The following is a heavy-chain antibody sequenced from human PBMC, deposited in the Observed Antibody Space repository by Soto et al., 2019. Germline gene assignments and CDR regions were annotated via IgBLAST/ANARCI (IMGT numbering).Heavy chain of an antibody. D-gene: IGHD3-10*01. CDR3: AKSRGSGSYFNPSDAFDF. Sequence: EVQLLDSGGGLVQPGGSLRLSCAASGFTFSSYAMSWVRQAPGKGLEWVSSISGSGGGTYYADSVKGRFTISRDNSKNTLYLQMNSPRAEDTAVYYCAKSRGSGSYFNPSDAFDFWGQGTMVTVSS. CDR2: ISGSGGGT. V-gene: IGHV3-23*01. J-gene: IGHJ3*01. CDR1: GFTFSSYA.